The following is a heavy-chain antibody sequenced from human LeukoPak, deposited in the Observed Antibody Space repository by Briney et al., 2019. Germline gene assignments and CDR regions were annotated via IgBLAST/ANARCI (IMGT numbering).Heavy chain of an antibody. V-gene: IGHV3-7*03. D-gene: IGHD2-21*01. CDR2: INHNGNVN. CDR1: GFTFSSYW. CDR3: ARGGGLDV. J-gene: IGHJ6*02. Sequence: GGSLRLSCAASGFTFSSYWMNWARQAPGKGLEWVASINHNGNVNYYVDSVKGRFTISRDNAKNSLYLQMSNLRAEDTAVYFVARGGGLDVWGQGATVTVSS.